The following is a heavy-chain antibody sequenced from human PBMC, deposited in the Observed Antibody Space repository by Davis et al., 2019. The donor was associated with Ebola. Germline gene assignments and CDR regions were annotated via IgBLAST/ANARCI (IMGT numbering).Heavy chain of an antibody. CDR3: TTTTTVTDD. D-gene: IGHD4-17*01. CDR1: GFTFSGSA. CDR2: IRSKANSYAT. J-gene: IGHJ4*02. Sequence: GESLKISCAASGFTFSGSAMHWVRQASGKGLEWVGRIRSKANSYATAYAASVKGRFTISSDDSKNTAYLQMNSLKTEDTAVYYCTTTTTVTDDWGQGTLVTVSS. V-gene: IGHV3-73*01.